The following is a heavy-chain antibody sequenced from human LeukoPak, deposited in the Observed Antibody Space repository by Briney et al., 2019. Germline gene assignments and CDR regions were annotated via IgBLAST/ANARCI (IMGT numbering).Heavy chain of an antibody. V-gene: IGHV3-7*01. CDR3: ARAPSRITMVRGVSYYFDY. Sequence: PGGSLRLSCAASGFTFSTYSMNWVRQAPGKGLEWVANIKQDGSEKYYVDSVKGRFTISRDNAKNSLYLQMNSLRAEDTAVYYCARAPSRITMVRGVSYYFDYWGQGTLVTVSS. J-gene: IGHJ4*02. D-gene: IGHD3-10*01. CDR1: GFTFSTYS. CDR2: IKQDGSEK.